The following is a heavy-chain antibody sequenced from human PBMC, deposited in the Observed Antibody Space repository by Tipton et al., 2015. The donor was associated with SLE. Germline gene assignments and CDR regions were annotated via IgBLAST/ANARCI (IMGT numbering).Heavy chain of an antibody. CDR2: IYTSGST. CDR1: GYSISSGYY. V-gene: IGHV4-38-2*01. D-gene: IGHD6-19*01. Sequence: TLSLTCAVSGYSISSGYYWGWIRQPPGKGLEWIGHIYTSGSTNYNPSLKSRVTISVDTSKNQFSLKLSSVTAADTAVYYCARGFQCWGQGTLVTVSS. CDR3: ARGFQC. J-gene: IGHJ4*02.